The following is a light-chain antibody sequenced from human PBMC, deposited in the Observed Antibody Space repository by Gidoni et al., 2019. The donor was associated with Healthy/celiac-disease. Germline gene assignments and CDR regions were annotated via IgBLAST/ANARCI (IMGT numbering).Light chain of an antibody. V-gene: IGKV1-33*01. CDR3: QHYDTFPLT. Sequence: DIQMTQSPSSLSASVGDRATITCQASQDITNYLNWYQQKPGKAPKLLIYDASNLETGVPSRFSGSGSGTAFTFTISSLQPGDIATYYCQHYDTFPLTFXGXTKVEIK. CDR1: QDITNY. CDR2: DAS. J-gene: IGKJ4*01.